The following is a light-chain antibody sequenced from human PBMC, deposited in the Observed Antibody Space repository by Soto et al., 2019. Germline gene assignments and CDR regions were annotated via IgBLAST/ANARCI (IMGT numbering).Light chain of an antibody. V-gene: IGLV2-14*03. CDR1: SSDVGGYNY. Sequence: QSVLTQPASVSGSPGQSITISCTGTSSDVGGYNYVSWYQQHPGKAPQLMIYAVSNRPSGVSNRFSGSKSGNTASLTISGLQAEDEADYYCSSYTSRSTYVFGTGTKVTVL. CDR2: AVS. CDR3: SSYTSRSTYV. J-gene: IGLJ1*01.